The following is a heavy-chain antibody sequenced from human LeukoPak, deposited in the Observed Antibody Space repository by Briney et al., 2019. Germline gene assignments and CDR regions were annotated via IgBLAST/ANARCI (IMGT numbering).Heavy chain of an antibody. CDR2: IKPDGSEI. J-gene: IGHJ4*02. Sequence: GGSLRLSCAASGFTFSSYWMSWVRQAPGKGLEWVANIKPDGSEIYYVDSVKGRFTISRDNAKNSLYLQMNSLRAEDTAVYYCARDRESSSSWLLDYWGQGTLVTVSS. D-gene: IGHD6-13*01. CDR1: GFTFSSYW. V-gene: IGHV3-7*01. CDR3: ARDRESSSSWLLDY.